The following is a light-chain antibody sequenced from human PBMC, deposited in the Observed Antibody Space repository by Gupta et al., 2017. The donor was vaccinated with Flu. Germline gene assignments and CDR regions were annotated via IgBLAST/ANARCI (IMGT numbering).Light chain of an antibody. J-gene: IGLJ3*02. Sequence: NFMLTQPHSVSESPGKTVTISCARSRGSIASTYVQWYQQRPGSSPTTVIHENNQRPSGVPDRFSGSIDSSSNSASLTISGLKTEDEADYYCQSYDNSNWVFGGGTKLTVL. CDR3: QSYDNSNWV. V-gene: IGLV6-57*01. CDR2: ENN. CDR1: RGSIASTY.